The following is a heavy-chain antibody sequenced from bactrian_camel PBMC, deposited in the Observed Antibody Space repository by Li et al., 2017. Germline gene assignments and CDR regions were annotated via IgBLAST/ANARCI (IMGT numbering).Heavy chain of an antibody. CDR1: AYTQSRYC. CDR3: AAAAGRYAGFGCDSSWK. V-gene: IGHV3S55*01. Sequence: HVQLVESGGGEVRAGGSLRLSCSSSAYTQSRYCMGWYRQTPEKEREFVSSLSSGRTTAYADSVLGRFTISQDAAKNTLYLQMNRRKVEDTAVYCCAAAAGRYAGFGCDSSWKYGARGPRSPSP. CDR2: LSSGRTT. D-gene: IGHD3*01. J-gene: IGHJ4*01.